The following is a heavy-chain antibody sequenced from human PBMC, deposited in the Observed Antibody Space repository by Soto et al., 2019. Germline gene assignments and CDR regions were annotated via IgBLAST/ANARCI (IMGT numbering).Heavy chain of an antibody. J-gene: IGHJ4*02. Sequence: PGGSLRLSCAASGFTFSSYAMNWVRQTPGKGLEWISYISSGGDTIYYADSVKGRFTISRDNAKNSLYLQMHSLRDEDTAVYYCVRDPRGCISTGCVKYYFDSWGLGTLVPVSS. CDR2: ISSGGDTI. V-gene: IGHV3-48*02. CDR3: VRDPRGCISTGCVKYYFDS. CDR1: GFTFSSYA. D-gene: IGHD2-2*01.